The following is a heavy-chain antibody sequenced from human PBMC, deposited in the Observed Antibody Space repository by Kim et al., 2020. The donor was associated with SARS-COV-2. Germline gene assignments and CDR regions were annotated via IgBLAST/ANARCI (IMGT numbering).Heavy chain of an antibody. CDR1: GFTFSGYW. V-gene: IGHV3-74*01. D-gene: IGHD1-1*01. J-gene: IGHJ4*02. CDR2: LTSDGSTS. Sequence: GGSLRLSCAASGFTFSGYWMHWVRQAPGKGLVWVSLLTSDGSTSNYAGAVKGRFTISRDNAKNTLYLQMNGLRAEDTAIYYCARAGSNWKVDYWGQGTLVTVSS. CDR3: ARAGSNWKVDY.